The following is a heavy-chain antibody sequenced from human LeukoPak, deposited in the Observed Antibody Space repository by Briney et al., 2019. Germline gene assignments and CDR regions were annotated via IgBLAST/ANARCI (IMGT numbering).Heavy chain of an antibody. CDR2: ISYSGNI. CDR1: GGSISSSTYY. V-gene: IGHV4-39*01. CDR3: ARQRRLELPDY. J-gene: IGHJ4*02. Sequence: PSETLSLTCTVSGGSISSSTYYWGWIRQPPGKGLEWIGRISYSGNIYYNPSLKSRVTISVDTSKNQFSLKLNSVTAADTAVYYCARQRRLELPDYWGQGTLVTVSS. D-gene: IGHD3-16*01.